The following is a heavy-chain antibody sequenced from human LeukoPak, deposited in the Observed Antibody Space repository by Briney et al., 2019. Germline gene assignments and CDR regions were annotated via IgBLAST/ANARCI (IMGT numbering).Heavy chain of an antibody. CDR1: GFTFSNYW. J-gene: IGHJ4*02. CDR2: IKQDGSEK. CDR3: ARAIWVGGTRYFDY. V-gene: IGHV3-7*01. D-gene: IGHD1-26*01. Sequence: PGGSLRLSCAASGFTFSNYWMSWVRQAPGKGLEWVANIKQDGSEKYYVDSVKGRFTISRDNAKNSLYLQMNSLRAEDMAVYYCARAIWVGGTRYFDYWGQGTLVTVSS.